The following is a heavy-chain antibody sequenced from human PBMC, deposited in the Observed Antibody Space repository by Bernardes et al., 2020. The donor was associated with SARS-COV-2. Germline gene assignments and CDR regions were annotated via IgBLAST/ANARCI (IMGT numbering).Heavy chain of an antibody. CDR3: TRPRDYDFWSGYDTYYYGMDV. J-gene: IGHJ6*02. CDR1: GFTFSGSA. Sequence: GGSLRLSRAASGFTFSGSAMHWVRQASGKGLEWVGRIRSKANSYATAYAASVKGRFTISRDDSKNTAYLQMNSLKTEDTAVYYCTRPRDYDFWSGYDTYYYGMDVWGQGTTVTVSS. CDR2: IRSKANSYAT. V-gene: IGHV3-73*01. D-gene: IGHD3-3*01.